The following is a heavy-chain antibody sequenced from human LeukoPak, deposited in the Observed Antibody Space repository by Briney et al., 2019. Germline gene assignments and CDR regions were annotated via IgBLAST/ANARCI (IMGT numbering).Heavy chain of an antibody. CDR2: IYYSGST. CDR1: GGSISSSSYY. Sequence: SETLSLTCTVSGGSISSSSYYWGWIRQPPGKGLEWIGGIYYSGSTYYNPSLKSRVTISVDTTKNQFSLKLSSVTAADTAVYYCATGIAAAGNYFDYWGQGTLVTVSS. CDR3: ATGIAAAGNYFDY. J-gene: IGHJ4*02. D-gene: IGHD6-13*01. V-gene: IGHV4-39*01.